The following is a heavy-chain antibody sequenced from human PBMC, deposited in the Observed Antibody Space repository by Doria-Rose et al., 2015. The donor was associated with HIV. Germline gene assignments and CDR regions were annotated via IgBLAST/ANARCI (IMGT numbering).Heavy chain of an antibody. V-gene: IGHV2-26*01. J-gene: IGHJ4*02. D-gene: IGHD6-13*01. CDR3: ARIKSSRWYHKYYFGF. Sequence: QITLKESGPVLVKPTETLTLTCTVSGVSLSSPGMGVSWIRQPPGKALEWLANIFSDDERSYKTSLKSRLTISRGTSNSQVVLTMTDMDPVDTATYYCARIKSSRWYHKYYFGFWGQGTLVIVSA. CDR1: GVSLSSPGMG. CDR2: IFSDDER.